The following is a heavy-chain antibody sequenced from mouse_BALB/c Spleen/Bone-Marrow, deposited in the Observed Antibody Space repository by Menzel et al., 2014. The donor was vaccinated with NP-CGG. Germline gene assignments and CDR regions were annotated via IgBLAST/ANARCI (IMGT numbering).Heavy chain of an antibody. D-gene: IGHD2-1*01. J-gene: IGHJ3*01. CDR2: INPSNGGT. CDR1: GYTFTSYY. CDR3: TRSNGNWFAY. Sequence: VQGVESGAELVKPGASVKLSCKASGYTFTSYYMYWVKQRPGQGLEWIGEINPSNGGTNFNEKFKNKATLTVDKSSSTAYMQLSSLIFEDSAVYYCTRSNGNWFAYWGQGTLVTVSA. V-gene: IGHV1S81*02.